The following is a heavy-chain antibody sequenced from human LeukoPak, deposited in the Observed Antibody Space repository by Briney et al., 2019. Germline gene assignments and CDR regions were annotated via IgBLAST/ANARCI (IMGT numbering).Heavy chain of an antibody. J-gene: IGHJ4*02. D-gene: IGHD6-13*01. CDR3: ARGGSSWPRALIDY. CDR1: GYSFTGHY. V-gene: IGHV1-2*02. Sequence: GASVKVSCKASGYSFTGHYMHWVRQAPGQGLEWMGWINPNSGGTNYAQKFQGRVTMTRDTSISTAYMELSRLRSDDTAVYYCARGGSSWPRALIDYWGQGTLVTVSS. CDR2: INPNSGGT.